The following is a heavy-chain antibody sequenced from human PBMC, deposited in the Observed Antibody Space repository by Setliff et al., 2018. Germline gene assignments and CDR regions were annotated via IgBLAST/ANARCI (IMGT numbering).Heavy chain of an antibody. CDR3: ARDWRDYGAMGY. Sequence: ASVKVSCKASGGTFSSYAISWVRQAPGQGLEWMGWINPNSGGTNYAQRFQGWVTMTRDTSISTAYMELSRLRSDDTAVYYCARDWRDYGAMGYWGQGTLVTVS. V-gene: IGHV1-2*04. CDR2: INPNSGGT. CDR1: GGTFSSYA. D-gene: IGHD4-17*01. J-gene: IGHJ4*02.